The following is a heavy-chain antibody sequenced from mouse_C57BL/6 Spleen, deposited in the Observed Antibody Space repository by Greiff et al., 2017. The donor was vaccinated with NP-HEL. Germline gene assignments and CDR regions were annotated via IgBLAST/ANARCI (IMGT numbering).Heavy chain of an antibody. CDR1: GYTFTDHT. CDR3: ARSPYYYGSSYEGYFDV. D-gene: IGHD1-1*01. V-gene: IGHV1-78*01. CDR2: IYPRDGST. Sequence: QVQLQQSDAELVKPGASVKISCKVSGYTFTDHTIHWMKQRPEQGLEWIGYIYPRDGSTKYNEKFKGKATLTAEKSSSTAYMQLNSLTSADSAVYFCARSPYYYGSSYEGYFDVWGTGTTVTVSS. J-gene: IGHJ1*03.